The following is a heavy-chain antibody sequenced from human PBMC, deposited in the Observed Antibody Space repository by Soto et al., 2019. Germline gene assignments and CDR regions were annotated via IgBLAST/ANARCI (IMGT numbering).Heavy chain of an antibody. CDR1: GYTFANYG. V-gene: IGHV1-18*01. Sequence: QVQLVQSGAEVKKPGASVKVSCKASGYTFANYGITWVRQAPGQGLEWMGWISPHNGNTNYAQKLQGRVTMTTDTTTSTAYMELRSLRSDDTAVYYCARGGLGYCSGGSCPQNWFDPWGQGTLVTVSS. D-gene: IGHD2-15*01. J-gene: IGHJ5*02. CDR2: ISPHNGNT. CDR3: ARGGLGYCSGGSCPQNWFDP.